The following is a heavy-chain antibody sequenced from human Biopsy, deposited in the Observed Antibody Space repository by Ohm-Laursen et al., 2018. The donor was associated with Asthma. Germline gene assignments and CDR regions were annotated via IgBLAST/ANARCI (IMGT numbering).Heavy chain of an antibody. CDR2: ITGSGGFT. CDR3: AKDRFDNSVTSKYYYYGIDV. D-gene: IGHD3-16*01. CDR1: GFTFSNYA. Sequence: LGLSCAASGFTFSNYAMSWVRQAPGKGLEWVSSITGSGGFTYYADSVKGRFTISRDKSENTLYLQMNSLRPDDSAAYHCAKDRFDNSVTSKYYYYGIDVWGQGTTVTVSS. J-gene: IGHJ6*02. V-gene: IGHV3-23*01.